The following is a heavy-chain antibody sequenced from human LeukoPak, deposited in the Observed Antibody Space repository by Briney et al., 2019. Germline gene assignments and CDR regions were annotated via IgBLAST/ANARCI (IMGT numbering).Heavy chain of an antibody. V-gene: IGHV3-23*01. CDR3: AKDSGMDNWNYVDAFDI. D-gene: IGHD1-7*01. CDR2: ISGSGGST. J-gene: IGHJ3*02. Sequence: GGSLRLSCVASGFTFNNYVMSWVRQAPGKGLEWVSAISGSGGSTYYADSVKGRFTISRDNSKNTLSLQMNSLRAEDTAVYYCAKDSGMDNWNYVDAFDIWGQGIMVTVSS. CDR1: GFTFNNYV.